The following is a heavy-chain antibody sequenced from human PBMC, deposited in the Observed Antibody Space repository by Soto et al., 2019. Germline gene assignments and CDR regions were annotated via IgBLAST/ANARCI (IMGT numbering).Heavy chain of an antibody. J-gene: IGHJ3*02. CDR1: SYTFTTYG. CDR3: ARDFHQYRSTWFDTFDI. Sequence: GTSVEVSCKASSYTFTTYGISWVRQAPGQVLEGVGWISGHNDNTIYAQKIQGRGTQITDTSTSTAYMELRSLRSDDPAVYYCARDFHQYRSTWFDTFDIWGQGTMVTVSS. D-gene: IGHD6-13*01. CDR2: ISGHNDNT. V-gene: IGHV1-18*01.